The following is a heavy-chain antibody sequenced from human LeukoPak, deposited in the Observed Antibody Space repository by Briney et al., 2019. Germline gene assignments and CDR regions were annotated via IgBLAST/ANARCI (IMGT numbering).Heavy chain of an antibody. J-gene: IGHJ4*02. CDR1: GGSISSYF. D-gene: IGHD2-8*01. Sequence: SETLSLTCTVSGGSISSYFWTWIRQPPGKGLEWIGSIYYSGSTYYNPSLKSRVTMSVDTSKNQFSLKLSSVTAADTAVYYCARHPFVLDYYFAYCGQGNLVTVSS. CDR2: IYYSGST. V-gene: IGHV4-39*01. CDR3: ARHPFVLDYYFAY.